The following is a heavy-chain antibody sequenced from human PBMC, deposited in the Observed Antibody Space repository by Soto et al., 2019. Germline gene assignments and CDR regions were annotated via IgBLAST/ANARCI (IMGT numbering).Heavy chain of an antibody. CDR2: IIPIFGTA. V-gene: IGHV1-69*13. J-gene: IGHJ6*02. Sequence: SVKVSCKASGYTFASYARHWVRQAPGQRLEWMGGIIPIFGTANYAQKFQGRVTITADESTSTAYMELSSLRSEDTAVYYCARDTPLYGMDVWGQGTTVTVSS. CDR1: GYTFASYA. CDR3: ARDTPLYGMDV.